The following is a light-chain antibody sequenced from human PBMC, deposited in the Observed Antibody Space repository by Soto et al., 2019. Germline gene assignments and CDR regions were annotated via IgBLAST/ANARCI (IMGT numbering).Light chain of an antibody. J-gene: IGKJ5*01. CDR2: AAS. Sequence: DIQMTQSPSSLSASVGDRVTITCRASQTITYYVNWYQQKPGRAPKLLIYAASTLQSGVPSRFSGSGSGTDFTLTISSLQPEDSATYYCQQLGSYPLTFGQGTRLEIK. V-gene: IGKV1-9*01. CDR1: QTITYY. CDR3: QQLGSYPLT.